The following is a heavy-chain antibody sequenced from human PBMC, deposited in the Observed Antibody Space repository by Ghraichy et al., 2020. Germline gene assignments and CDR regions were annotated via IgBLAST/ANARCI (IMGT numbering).Heavy chain of an antibody. J-gene: IGHJ4*02. Sequence: TLSLTCSVSGGSVSSSSYYWSWIRQPPGKGLEWIGYSYYGRYSGGTTYNPSLKRRVTISVDTSKNQFSLRLTSVTAADTAVYYCARAHSGSDSVPFDYWGQGTLVTVSS. CDR2: SYYGRYSGGT. CDR1: GGSVSSSSYY. D-gene: IGHD1-26*01. CDR3: ARAHSGSDSVPFDY. V-gene: IGHV4-61*01.